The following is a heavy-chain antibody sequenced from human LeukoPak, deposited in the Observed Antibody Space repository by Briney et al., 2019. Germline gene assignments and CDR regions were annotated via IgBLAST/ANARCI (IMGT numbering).Heavy chain of an antibody. CDR1: GGTFSSYA. CDR3: ARGGRMTTVVTYYFDY. J-gene: IGHJ4*02. V-gene: IGHV1-69*13. Sequence: SVKVSCKASGGTFSSYAISWVRQAPGQGLEWMGGIIPIFGTANYAQKFQGRVTITADESTSTAYMELSSLRSEDTAVYFCARGGRMTTVVTYYFDYWGQGTLVTVSS. D-gene: IGHD4-23*01. CDR2: IIPIFGTA.